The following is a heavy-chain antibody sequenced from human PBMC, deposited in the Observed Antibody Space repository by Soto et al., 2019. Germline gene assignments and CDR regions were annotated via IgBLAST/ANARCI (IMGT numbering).Heavy chain of an antibody. V-gene: IGHV1-2*02. D-gene: IGHD3-22*01. J-gene: IGHJ3*02. Sequence: GASVKVSCKASGYMFTGYYIHWVRQAPGQGLEWMGWINPKSGGTKYAEKFQGRVSMTGDTSITTAYLELSSLTSDVTAVYYCATDRVAFDMWGQGTKVTVSS. CDR3: ATDRVAFDM. CDR1: GYMFTGYY. CDR2: INPKSGGT.